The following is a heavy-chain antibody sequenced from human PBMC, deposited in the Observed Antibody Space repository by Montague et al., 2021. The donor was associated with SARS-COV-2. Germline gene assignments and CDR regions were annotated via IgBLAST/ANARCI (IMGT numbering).Heavy chain of an antibody. J-gene: IGHJ4*02. CDR2: MYHSGNT. Sequence: SETLSLTCTVYGGSISSYYWSWIRQPPGKGLEWIGYMYHSGNTNYNPSLKSRVTISVDTSKNQFSLKLSSVTAADTAVYYCARDFDYWGQGTLVTVSS. CDR3: ARDFDY. V-gene: IGHV4-59*13. CDR1: GGSISSYY.